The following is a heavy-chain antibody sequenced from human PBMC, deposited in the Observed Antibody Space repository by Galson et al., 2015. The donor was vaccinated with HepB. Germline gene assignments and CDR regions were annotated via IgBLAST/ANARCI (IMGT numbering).Heavy chain of an antibody. Sequence: SLRLSCAPSGFDYSRHWMTWVRQAPEKGLEWVANTHPDGSEEYYLDSVRGRFTISRDNAKNSLYLQMNGLRAEDTALYYCARGNNPEYWGQGTLVTVSS. CDR1: GFDYSRHW. CDR2: THPDGSEE. CDR3: ARGNNPEY. V-gene: IGHV3-7*01. J-gene: IGHJ4*02. D-gene: IGHD1/OR15-1a*01.